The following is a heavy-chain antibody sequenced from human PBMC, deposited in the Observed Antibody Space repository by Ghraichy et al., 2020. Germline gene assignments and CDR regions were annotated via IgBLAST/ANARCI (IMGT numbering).Heavy chain of an antibody. V-gene: IGHV3-30*02. CDR1: GFTFSNYG. D-gene: IGHD3-10*01. CDR3: AKAYGSGTYYPYYFDY. CDR2: IRYEGSNK. J-gene: IGHJ4*02. Sequence: GGSLRLSCAASGFTFSNYGMHWVRQAPGKGLEWVAFIRYEGSNKYYADSVKGRFTISRDNSKNTLYLQMNSLRAEDTAVYYCAKAYGSGTYYPYYFDYWGQGTLVTVSS.